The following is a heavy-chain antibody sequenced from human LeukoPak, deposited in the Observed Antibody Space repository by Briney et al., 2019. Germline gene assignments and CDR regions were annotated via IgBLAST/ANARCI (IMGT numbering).Heavy chain of an antibody. V-gene: IGHV3-23*01. CDR3: AKGVTAGRRTYYYYGMDV. J-gene: IGHJ6*02. CDR2: IFPSGDTS. Sequence: GGSLRLSCAASGFTFSTYAMNWVRQAPGRGLEWVSTIFPSGDTSKYADSVKGRFTISRDNSKGTLYLQMNSLRAEDTAVYYCAKGVTAGRRTYYYYGMDVWGQGTTVTVSS. D-gene: IGHD6-13*01. CDR1: GFTFSTYA.